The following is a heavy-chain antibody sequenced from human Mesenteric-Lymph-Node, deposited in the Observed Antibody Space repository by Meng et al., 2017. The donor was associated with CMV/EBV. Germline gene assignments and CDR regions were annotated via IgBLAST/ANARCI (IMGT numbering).Heavy chain of an antibody. D-gene: IGHD6-13*01. CDR3: AHSSGIAAAGPFYFDY. V-gene: IGHV2-5*02. J-gene: IGHJ4*02. Sequence: QITLKESGPTLVNPTPTLTLNCTFVGFSLSTSGVDVGWIRQPPGKALAWLALIYWDDDKRYSPSLKSSLTITKDTTKNHVVLTMTNIDPVDTATYYCAHSSGIAAAGPFYFDYWGQVTLVTVSS. CDR1: GFSLSTSGVD. CDR2: IYWDDDK.